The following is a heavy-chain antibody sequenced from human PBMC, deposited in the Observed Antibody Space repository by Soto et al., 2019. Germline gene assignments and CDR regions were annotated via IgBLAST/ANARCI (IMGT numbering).Heavy chain of an antibody. CDR2: IRSKANSYAT. J-gene: IGHJ6*02. CDR3: TTSNNWLDYGMAV. CDR1: GFTFSGSA. D-gene: IGHD1-1*01. Sequence: PGGSLRLSCAASGFTFSGSAMHWVRQASGKGLEWVGRIRSKANSYATAYAASVKGSFTISRDDSKNTAYLEMNSLKTEDTAVYYFTTSNNWLDYGMAVWGQGTNVTVS. V-gene: IGHV3-73*01.